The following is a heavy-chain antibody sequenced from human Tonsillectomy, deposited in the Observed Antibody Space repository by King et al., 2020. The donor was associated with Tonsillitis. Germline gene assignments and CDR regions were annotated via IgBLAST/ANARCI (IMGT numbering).Heavy chain of an antibody. Sequence: VQLVESGAELRKPGASVRVSCTTSGYTFTGHFLHWVRQAPGQGFEWMGWINPDTDVSNYAKNFQDRVTMTRDTSNTTVYMELNTLKSDDTAVYFCARGRGGGSAFDFWGQGTMVTVSS. CDR3: ARGRGGGSAFDF. CDR2: INPDTDVS. V-gene: IGHV1-2*02. D-gene: IGHD3-16*01. J-gene: IGHJ3*01. CDR1: GYTFTGHF.